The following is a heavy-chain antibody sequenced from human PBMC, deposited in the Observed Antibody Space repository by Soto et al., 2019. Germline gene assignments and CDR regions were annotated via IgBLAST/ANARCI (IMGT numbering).Heavy chain of an antibody. J-gene: IGHJ6*02. D-gene: IGHD6-13*01. CDR3: ARNSSPGGMDV. V-gene: IGHV3-53*01. CDR1: GGIGSSNY. Sequence: GGSLRLSYAASGGIGSSNYMTWVRQAPGKGLEWVSVISSGDDTYYADSMKGRFTISRDHSKNEVYLQMDNLRVEDSAVYYCARNSSPGGMDVWGQGATVTVSS. CDR2: ISSGDDT.